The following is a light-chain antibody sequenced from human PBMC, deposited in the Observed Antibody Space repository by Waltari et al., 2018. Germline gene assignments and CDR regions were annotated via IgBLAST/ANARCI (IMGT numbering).Light chain of an antibody. V-gene: IGKV1-33*01. Sequence: DFQMTQSPSSLSASVGDRVTITCQASQDISNYLNWYQQKPGKAPKLLIYDASNLETGVPSRFSGSGSGTDFTFTISSLQPEDIATYYCQQYDNLPLTFGPVTKVNIK. CDR3: QQYDNLPLT. CDR2: DAS. CDR1: QDISNY. J-gene: IGKJ3*01.